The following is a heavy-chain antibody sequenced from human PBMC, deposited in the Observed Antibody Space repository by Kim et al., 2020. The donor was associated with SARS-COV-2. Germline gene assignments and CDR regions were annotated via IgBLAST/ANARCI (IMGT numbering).Heavy chain of an antibody. Sequence: GGSLRLSCAASGFTFSSYGMHWVRQAPGKGLEWVAVIWYDGSNKYYADSVKGRFTISRDNSKNTLYLQMNSLRAEDTAVYYCAKGEILTMVRGVMGYGMDVWGQGTTVTVSS. CDR1: GFTFSSYG. CDR3: AKGEILTMVRGVMGYGMDV. J-gene: IGHJ6*02. D-gene: IGHD3-10*01. V-gene: IGHV3-33*06. CDR2: IWYDGSNK.